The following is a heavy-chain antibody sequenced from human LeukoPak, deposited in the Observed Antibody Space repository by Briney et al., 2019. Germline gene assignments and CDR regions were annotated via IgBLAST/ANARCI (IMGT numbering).Heavy chain of an antibody. CDR2: ISWDGTRT. CDR3: AKDAGGLASITNYFDY. Sequence: PGGSLRLSCAASGFTFDDYTIHWVRQAPRKGLEWVSLISWDGTRTYYADSVKGRFTISRDSSRDSLYLQMNSLRTEDTAFYYCAKDAGGLASITNYFDYWGQGTLVTVSS. V-gene: IGHV3-43*01. CDR1: GFTFDDYT. J-gene: IGHJ4*02. D-gene: IGHD3-10*01.